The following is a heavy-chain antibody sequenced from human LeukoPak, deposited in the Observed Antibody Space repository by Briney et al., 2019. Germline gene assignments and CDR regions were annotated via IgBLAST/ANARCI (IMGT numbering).Heavy chain of an antibody. D-gene: IGHD2-8*01. CDR1: GFTFSDYT. Sequence: GRSLRLSCAASGFTFSDYTMNWVRQAPGKGLEWVSSISSSSSDIYYADSVKGRFTISRDSAKKSLSLQMNSLRAEDTAVYYCARAILYPYYFDYWGQGTLVTVSS. CDR2: ISSSSSDI. J-gene: IGHJ4*02. CDR3: ARAILYPYYFDY. V-gene: IGHV3-21*01.